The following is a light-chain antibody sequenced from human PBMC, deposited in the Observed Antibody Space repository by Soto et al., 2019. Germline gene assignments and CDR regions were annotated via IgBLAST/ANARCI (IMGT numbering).Light chain of an antibody. J-gene: IGKJ5*01. V-gene: IGKV1-5*01. Sequence: DIQMTQSPSTLSASVGDSVTITCRASQNIRNWLAWYQQKPGKAPNPLIYDASSLESGVPARFSGSGSGTEFTRTISSLQPDDFATYYCQQYNTYSTFGQGTRLEIK. CDR1: QNIRNW. CDR3: QQYNTYST. CDR2: DAS.